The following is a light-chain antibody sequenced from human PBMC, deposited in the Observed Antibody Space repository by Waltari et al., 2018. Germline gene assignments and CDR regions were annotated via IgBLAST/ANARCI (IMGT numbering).Light chain of an antibody. V-gene: IGKV4-1*01. CDR3: QQYYSTPWT. CDR1: QSVLYSSNKKNH. Sequence: DLVMTQSPVSLAVSLGERDTLHCKTSQSVLYSSNKKNHLAWYQQKPGQPPKLLIHWASTRESGVPDRFSGSGSGTDFTLTISSLQAEDVAVYYCQQYYSTPWTFGQGTKVEIK. CDR2: WAS. J-gene: IGKJ1*01.